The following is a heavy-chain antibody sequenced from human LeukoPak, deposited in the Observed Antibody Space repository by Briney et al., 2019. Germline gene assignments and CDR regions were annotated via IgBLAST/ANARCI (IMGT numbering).Heavy chain of an antibody. CDR3: AKAQPLHRSGPFDY. CDR2: ITGSSGYT. CDR1: GFTFSSYA. D-gene: IGHD3-10*01. J-gene: IGHJ4*02. V-gene: IGHV3-23*01. Sequence: GGSLRLSCAASGFTFSSYAMSWVRQAPGKGLEWVSSITGSSGYTYYADSVKGRFTISRDNSKNTLYLQMNSLRAEDTAVYYCAKAQPLHRSGPFDYWGQGSLVTVAS.